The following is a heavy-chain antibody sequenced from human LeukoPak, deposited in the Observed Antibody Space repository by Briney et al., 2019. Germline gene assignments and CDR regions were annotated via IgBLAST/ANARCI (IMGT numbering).Heavy chain of an antibody. CDR3: AKGKYSSGWYY. Sequence: PGGSLRLSCAASGFTFSSYGMHWVRQAPGKGLEWVAVISYDGSNKYYADSVKGRFTISRDNSKNTLYLQMNSLRAEDTAVYYCAKGKYSSGWYYWGQGTLVTVSS. V-gene: IGHV3-30*18. J-gene: IGHJ4*02. CDR2: ISYDGSNK. CDR1: GFTFSSYG. D-gene: IGHD6-19*01.